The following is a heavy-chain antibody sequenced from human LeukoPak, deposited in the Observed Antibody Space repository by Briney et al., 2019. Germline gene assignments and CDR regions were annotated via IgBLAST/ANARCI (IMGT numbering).Heavy chain of an antibody. CDR2: ISASGGST. J-gene: IGHJ3*01. CDR1: GFTFRSYA. CDR3: ARDRTPDSSDSLDGGFDV. D-gene: IGHD3-22*01. V-gene: IGHV3-23*01. Sequence: GGSLRLSCAASGFTFRSYAMSWVRQAPGKGLEWVSAISASGGSTYNADSVKGRFTISRDNAKSSLYLQMDSLRAEDTAVYYCARDRTPDSSDSLDGGFDVWGQGSMVTVSS.